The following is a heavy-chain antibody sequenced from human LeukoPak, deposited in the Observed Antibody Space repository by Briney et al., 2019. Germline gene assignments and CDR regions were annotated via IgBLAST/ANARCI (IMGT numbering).Heavy chain of an antibody. V-gene: IGHV4-34*01. D-gene: IGHD2-2*01. CDR3: ARGPGYCSSTSCLTRWFDP. Sequence: SETLSLTCAVYSGSFSGCYWSWIRQPPGKGLEWIGEINHSGSTNYNPSLKSRVTISVDTSKNQFSLKLSSVTAADTAVYYCARGPGYCSSTSCLTRWFDPWGQGTLVTVSS. J-gene: IGHJ5*02. CDR1: SGSFSGCY. CDR2: INHSGST.